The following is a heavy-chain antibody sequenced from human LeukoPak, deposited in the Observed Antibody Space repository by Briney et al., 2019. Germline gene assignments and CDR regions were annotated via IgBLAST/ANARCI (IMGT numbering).Heavy chain of an antibody. CDR1: GGSITSGGSY. CDR2: IYHSGGA. Sequence: PSETLSLTCTVSGGSITSGGSYWSWIRQPPGKGLEWIGYIYHSGGAEYNPSLKSRVTISVDRSKNQFSLNLSSVTAADTAVYYCAREASDTVPAAVDSWGQGTLVTVSS. V-gene: IGHV4-30-2*01. J-gene: IGHJ4*02. CDR3: AREASDTVPAAVDS. D-gene: IGHD2-15*01.